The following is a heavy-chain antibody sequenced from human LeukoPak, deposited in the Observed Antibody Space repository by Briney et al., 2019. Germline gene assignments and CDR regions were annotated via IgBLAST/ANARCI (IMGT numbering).Heavy chain of an antibody. V-gene: IGHV3-53*05. CDR3: ARGGGTTVTQDGYYFDS. CDR1: GFTVSSNY. D-gene: IGHD4-17*01. Sequence: GGSLRLSCAASGFTVSSNYMSWVRQAPGRGLEWVSVVYSGGSTYYADSVKGRFTISRDNSKKKLYLQMNSLRTEDTAVYYCARGGGTTVTQDGYYFDSWGQGTLVTVSS. CDR2: VYSGGST. J-gene: IGHJ4*02.